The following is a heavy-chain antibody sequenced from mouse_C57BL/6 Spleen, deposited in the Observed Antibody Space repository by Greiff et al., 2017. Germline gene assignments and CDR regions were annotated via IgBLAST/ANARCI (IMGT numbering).Heavy chain of an antibody. V-gene: IGHV10-1*01. CDR2: IRSKSNNYAT. Sequence: DVQLVESGGGLVQPKGSLKLSCAASGFSFNTYAMNWVRQAPGKGLEWVARIRSKSNNYATYYADSVKDRFTISRDDSESMLYLQMNNLKTEDTAMYYCVRHDGNYGEFAYWGQGTLVTVSA. CDR3: VRHDGNYGEFAY. J-gene: IGHJ3*01. CDR1: GFSFNTYA. D-gene: IGHD2-1*01.